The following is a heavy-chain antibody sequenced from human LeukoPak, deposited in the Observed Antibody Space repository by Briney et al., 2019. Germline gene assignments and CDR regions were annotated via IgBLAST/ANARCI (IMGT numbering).Heavy chain of an antibody. V-gene: IGHV3-23*01. CDR1: GFTFSSYA. CDR2: ISGSGGST. CDR3: AKVGDYDILTGLTHDAFDI. J-gene: IGHJ3*02. D-gene: IGHD3-9*01. Sequence: GGSLRLSCAASGFTFSSYAMSWVRQAPGKGLEWVSAISGSGGSTYYADSVKGRFTISRDNSENTLYLQMNSLRAEDTAVYYCAKVGDYDILTGLTHDAFDIWGQGTMVTVSS.